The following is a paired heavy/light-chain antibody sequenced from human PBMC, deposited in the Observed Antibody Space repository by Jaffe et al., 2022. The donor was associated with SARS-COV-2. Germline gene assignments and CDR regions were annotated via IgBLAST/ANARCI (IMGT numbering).Light chain of an antibody. CDR3: QQSYSPPLT. CDR1: QSISSY. Sequence: DIQMTQSPSSLSASVGDRVTITCRASQSISSYLNWYQQKPGKAPNLLIYAASSLESGVPSRFSGSGSGTEFTLTISSLQSEDFATYYCQQSYSPPLTFGGGTRVEIK. V-gene: IGKV1-39*01. CDR2: AAS. J-gene: IGKJ4*01.
Heavy chain of an antibody. CDR2: ISRSGTTI. V-gene: IGHV3-48*03. CDR3: ARPNCGGDCYPLATRGMDV. Sequence: EVQLVESGGGLAQPGGSLRLSCVASGFTFSNYEMNWVRQAPGKGLEWVSYISRSGTTIYNADSVKGRFTISRDNAKNSLYLQMNSLRAEDTAVYYCARPNCGGDCYPLATRGMDVWGQGTTVTVSS. J-gene: IGHJ6*02. CDR1: GFTFSNYE. D-gene: IGHD2-21*02.